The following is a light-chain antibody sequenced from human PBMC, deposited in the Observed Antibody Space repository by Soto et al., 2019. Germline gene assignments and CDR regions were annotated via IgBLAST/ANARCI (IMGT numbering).Light chain of an antibody. CDR2: DAS. CDR1: QSVSSY. V-gene: IGKV3-11*01. J-gene: IGKJ4*01. Sequence: ESVLIPAVAVSSMSQGERATLSCRASQSVSSYLARYQQKPGQAPRLLIYDASNRATGIPARFSGSGSGTDFTLTINSLEPEDFAVYYCQQRSNWPLTFGGGTKVDIK. CDR3: QQRSNWPLT.